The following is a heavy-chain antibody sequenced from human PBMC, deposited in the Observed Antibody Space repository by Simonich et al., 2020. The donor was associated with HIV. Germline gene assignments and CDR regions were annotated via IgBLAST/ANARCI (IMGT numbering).Heavy chain of an antibody. CDR2: ISYDGRNK. V-gene: IGHV3-30*07. CDR1: GFTFSSYA. Sequence: QVQLVESGGGVVQPGRSLRLSCAASGFTFSSYAMHWVRQARGKWLEGVAVISYDGRNKYYADSVKGRFTIARDNSKNTLYLQMNSLRAEDTAVYYCASGGSISSVWADDYWGQGTLVTVSS. J-gene: IGHJ4*02. CDR3: ASGGSISSVWADDY. D-gene: IGHD3-16*01.